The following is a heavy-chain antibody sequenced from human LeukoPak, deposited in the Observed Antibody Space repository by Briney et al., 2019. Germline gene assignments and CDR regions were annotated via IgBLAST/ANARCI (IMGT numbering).Heavy chain of an antibody. J-gene: IGHJ4*02. Sequence: PSETLSLTCAVYGGSFSGYYWSWIRQPPGKGLEWIGEINHSGSTNYNPSLKSRVTISVDTSKNQFSLKLSSVTAADTAVYYCARHRYWSYDYWGQGTLVTVSS. CDR1: GGSFSGYY. CDR3: ARHRYWSYDY. V-gene: IGHV4-34*01. D-gene: IGHD3-10*01. CDR2: INHSGST.